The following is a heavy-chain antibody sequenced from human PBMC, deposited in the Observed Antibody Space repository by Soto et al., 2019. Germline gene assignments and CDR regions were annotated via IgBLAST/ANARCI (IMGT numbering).Heavy chain of an antibody. CDR3: ATVDISTWIDGMDV. J-gene: IGHJ6*02. CDR2: TFPMFGKA. CDR1: GGTFSSYA. D-gene: IGHD2-2*01. Sequence: ASVKVSCKASGGTFSSYAISWVRQAPGQGLEWMGGTFPMFGKANYAQKFQGRVTISADKSTSTAYMELSSLRSGDTAVYYCATVDISTWIDGMDVWGQGTTVTVSS. V-gene: IGHV1-69*06.